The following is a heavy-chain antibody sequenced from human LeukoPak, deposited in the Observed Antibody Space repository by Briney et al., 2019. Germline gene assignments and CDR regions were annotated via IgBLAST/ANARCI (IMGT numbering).Heavy chain of an antibody. D-gene: IGHD5-18*01. J-gene: IGHJ3*02. CDR1: GFTFSSYE. V-gene: IGHV3-48*03. Sequence: GGSLRLSCAASGFTFSSYEMNWVRQAPGKGLEWVSYISSSGSTIYYADSVKGRFTISRDNSKNTLYLQMNSLRAEDTAVYYCARDRVTAMAYGDAFDIWGQGTMVTVSS. CDR3: ARDRVTAMAYGDAFDI. CDR2: ISSSGSTI.